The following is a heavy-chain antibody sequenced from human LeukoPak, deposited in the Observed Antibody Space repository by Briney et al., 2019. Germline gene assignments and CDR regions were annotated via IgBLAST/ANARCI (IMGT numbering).Heavy chain of an antibody. CDR1: GFTVSSDY. V-gene: IGHV3-66*01. CDR2: VYSGGST. J-gene: IGHJ4*02. Sequence: GGSLRISCAASGFTVSSDYMNWVRQAPGKGLEWVSVVYSGGSTYYADSVKGRFTISRDNSKNTLYLQMNSLGAEDTAVYYCARGPKCYFDYWGQGTLVTVSS. CDR3: ARGPKCYFDY.